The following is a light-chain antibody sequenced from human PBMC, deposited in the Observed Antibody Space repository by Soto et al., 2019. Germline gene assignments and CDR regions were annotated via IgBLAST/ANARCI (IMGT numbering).Light chain of an antibody. J-gene: IGKJ1*01. CDR3: QHYVTSPWT. CDR1: QSVSSNY. Sequence: EIVLTQSPGTLSLSPGERATLSCRASQSVSSNYLAWYQQKPGQAPRLLIYGASSRATGIPDRFSGSGSGIDFTLTISRLEPEDFAVYYCQHYVTSPWTFGQGTKVEIK. V-gene: IGKV3-20*01. CDR2: GAS.